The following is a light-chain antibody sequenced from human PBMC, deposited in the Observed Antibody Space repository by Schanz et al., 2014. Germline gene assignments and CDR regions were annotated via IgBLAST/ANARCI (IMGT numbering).Light chain of an antibody. CDR3: CSYAGSSTWV. V-gene: IGLV2-23*02. Sequence: QSALTQPASVSGSPGQSITISCTGTSSDVGGYNYVSWYQQHPGKAPKLMIYDVSDRPSGVSNRFSGSKSGNTASLTISGLQDEDEADYYCCSYAGSSTWVFGGGTKLTVL. CDR2: DVS. CDR1: SSDVGGYNY. J-gene: IGLJ3*02.